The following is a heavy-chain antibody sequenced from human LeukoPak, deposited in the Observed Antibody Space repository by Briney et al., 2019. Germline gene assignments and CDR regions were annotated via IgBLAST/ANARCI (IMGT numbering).Heavy chain of an antibody. CDR3: ASILYYYAMIADY. D-gene: IGHD3-10*01. CDR1: GFTVSSNY. Sequence: GGSLRLSCAASGFTVSSNYMSWVRQAPGKGLEWVSVIYSGGSTYYADSVKGRFTISRDNSKNTLYLQMNSLRAEDTAVYYCASILYYYAMIADYWGQGTLVTVSS. J-gene: IGHJ4*02. CDR2: IYSGGST. V-gene: IGHV3-66*01.